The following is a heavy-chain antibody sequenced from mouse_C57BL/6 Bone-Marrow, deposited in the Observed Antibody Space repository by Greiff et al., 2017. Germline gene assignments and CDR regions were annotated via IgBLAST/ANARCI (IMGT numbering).Heavy chain of an antibody. D-gene: IGHD1-1*01. CDR3: AIEELLLFDV. Sequence: EVQLVESGPGLVKPSQSLSLTCSVTGYSITSGYYWNWIRQFPGNKLEWMGYISYDGSNNYNPSLKNRISITRDTSKNQFFLKLNSVTNEDTATYYCAIEELLLFDVWGTGTTVTVSS. CDR2: ISYDGSN. V-gene: IGHV3-6*01. CDR1: GYSITSGYY. J-gene: IGHJ1*03.